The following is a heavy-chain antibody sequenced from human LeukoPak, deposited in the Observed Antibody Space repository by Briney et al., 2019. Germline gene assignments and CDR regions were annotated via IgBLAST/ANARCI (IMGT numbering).Heavy chain of an antibody. CDR2: ISTSSTTI. D-gene: IGHD6-13*01. J-gene: IGHJ4*01. CDR3: ASASSHRIAAGGDY. Sequence: GGSLRLSCTASGFTFSSYSMNWVRQAPGKGLEWVSYISTSSTTIYYADSVKGRFTISRDNVKNSLYLQMNSLRAEDTAVYYCASASSHRIAAGGDYWGHGTLVTVSS. V-gene: IGHV3-48*04. CDR1: GFTFSSYS.